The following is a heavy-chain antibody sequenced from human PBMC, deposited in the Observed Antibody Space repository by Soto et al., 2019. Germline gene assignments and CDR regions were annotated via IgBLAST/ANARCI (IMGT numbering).Heavy chain of an antibody. J-gene: IGHJ4*02. V-gene: IGHV4-59*08. Sequence: QVQLQESGPGLVKPSETLSLTCTVSGGSISSYYWSWIRQPPGKGLEWIGYIYYSGSTNYNPSLKSRGTISVDTSKNQFALKLRSVTAADTAVYYGARRYGGNLDYWGQGTLVTVSS. CDR2: IYYSGST. CDR1: GGSISSYY. CDR3: ARRYGGNLDY. D-gene: IGHD1-26*01.